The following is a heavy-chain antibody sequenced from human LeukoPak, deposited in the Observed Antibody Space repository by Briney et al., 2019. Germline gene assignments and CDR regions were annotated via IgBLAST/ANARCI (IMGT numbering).Heavy chain of an antibody. V-gene: IGHV4-34*01. CDR2: INHSGST. CDR3: ARDKYYYSSGSYSGYYYGMDV. CDR1: GGSFSGYY. Sequence: ASETLSLTCAVYGGSFSGYYWSWIRQPPGKGLEWIGEINHSGSTNYNPSLKSRVTISVDTSKNQFSLKLSSVTAADTAVYYCARDKYYYSSGSYSGYYYGMDVWGKGTTVTVSS. D-gene: IGHD3-10*01. J-gene: IGHJ6*04.